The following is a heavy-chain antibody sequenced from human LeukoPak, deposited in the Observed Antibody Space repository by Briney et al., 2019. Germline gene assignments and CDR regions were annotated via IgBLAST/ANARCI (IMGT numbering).Heavy chain of an antibody. CDR3: ARVSLALFYGSGRMGFFDY. J-gene: IGHJ4*02. CDR1: GFTFSSYG. CDR2: IWYGGSNK. Sequence: GGSLRLSCAASGFTFSSYGMHWVRQAPGKGLEWVAVIWYGGSNKYYADSVKGRFTISRDNSKNTLYLQMNSLRAEDTAVYYCARVSLALFYGSGRMGFFDYWGQGTLVTVSS. V-gene: IGHV3-33*08. D-gene: IGHD3-10*01.